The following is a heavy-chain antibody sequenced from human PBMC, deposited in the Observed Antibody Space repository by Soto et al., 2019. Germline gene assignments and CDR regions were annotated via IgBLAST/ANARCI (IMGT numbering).Heavy chain of an antibody. CDR2: IYHSGST. D-gene: IGHD6-13*01. CDR3: ASVYSSSWYYFDY. V-gene: IGHV4-4*02. CDR1: GGSISSSNW. Sequence: PSETLSLTCAVSGGSISSSNWWSWVRQPPGKGLEWIGEIYHSGSTNYNPSLKSRATISVDKSKNQFSLKLSSVTAADTAVYYCASVYSSSWYYFDYWGQGTLVTVSS. J-gene: IGHJ4*02.